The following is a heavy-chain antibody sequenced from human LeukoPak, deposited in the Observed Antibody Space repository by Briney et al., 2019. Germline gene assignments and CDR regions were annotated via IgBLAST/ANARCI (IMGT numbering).Heavy chain of an antibody. J-gene: IGHJ5*02. D-gene: IGHD2-2*01. V-gene: IGHV4-59*12. CDR1: GGSISTYY. CDR2: IYYTGST. CDR3: ARRKRSGCSSTGCLMKWSDA. Sequence: PSETPSLTCTVSGGSISTYYWSWIRQPPGKGLEWIGYIYYTGSTNYNPSLKSRVTTSIDTSKNQFSLKLSSVTAADTAVYYCARRKRSGCSSTGCLMKWSDAWGQKPVDTVSS.